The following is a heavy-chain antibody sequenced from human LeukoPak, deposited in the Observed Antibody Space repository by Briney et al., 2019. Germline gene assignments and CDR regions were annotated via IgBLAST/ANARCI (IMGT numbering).Heavy chain of an antibody. J-gene: IGHJ4*02. D-gene: IGHD3-10*01. Sequence: HPGGSLRLSCAASGFAFSSYEMIWLRPAPGKGLEWVSYISSSGSTIYYADSVKGRFTISRDNAKNSLYLQMNSLRAEATDVYYCARVSRLWGSGSYYGDYWGQGTLVTASS. CDR1: GFAFSSYE. CDR2: ISSSGSTI. CDR3: ARVSRLWGSGSYYGDY. V-gene: IGHV3-48*03.